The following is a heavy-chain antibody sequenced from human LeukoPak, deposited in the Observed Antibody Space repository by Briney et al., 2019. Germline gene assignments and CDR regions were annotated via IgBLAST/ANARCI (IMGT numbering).Heavy chain of an antibody. Sequence: ASVKVSCKPSGYTFTSYFIHWVRQAPGQGLEWMGIINPSGASTSYAQRFQGRVTMTRDMSTSTVYMELSSLRSEDTAVYYCARETPGTGAFDYWGQGTLVTVSS. V-gene: IGHV1-46*01. J-gene: IGHJ4*02. CDR2: INPSGAST. D-gene: IGHD3/OR15-3a*01. CDR3: ARETPGTGAFDY. CDR1: GYTFTSYF.